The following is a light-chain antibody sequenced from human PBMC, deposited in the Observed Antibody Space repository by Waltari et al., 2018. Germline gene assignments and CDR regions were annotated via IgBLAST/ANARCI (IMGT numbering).Light chain of an antibody. Sequence: EIVMTKSPATLSLTQGERATLSCRAGESVGSNVAWYQQKPGQAPRLLIFGASSRATGIPARFSGSGSGSDFTLTISRLQSEDCAVYYCQQYNHWPPAFGPGTRVDI. CDR1: ESVGSN. V-gene: IGKV3-15*01. CDR2: GAS. CDR3: QQYNHWPPA. J-gene: IGKJ3*01.